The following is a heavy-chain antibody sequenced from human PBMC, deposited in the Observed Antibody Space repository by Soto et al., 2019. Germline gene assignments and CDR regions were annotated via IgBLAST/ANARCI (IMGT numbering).Heavy chain of an antibody. V-gene: IGHV4-59*01. Sequence: PSETLSLTCTVSGGSISSYYWSWIRQPPGKGLEWIGYIYYSGSTNYNPSLKSRVTISVDTSKNQFSLKLSSVTAADAAVYYCATTFSKASYYYGMDVWGQGTTVTVSS. D-gene: IGHD3-16*01. CDR2: IYYSGST. CDR1: GGSISSYY. J-gene: IGHJ6*02. CDR3: ATTFSKASYYYGMDV.